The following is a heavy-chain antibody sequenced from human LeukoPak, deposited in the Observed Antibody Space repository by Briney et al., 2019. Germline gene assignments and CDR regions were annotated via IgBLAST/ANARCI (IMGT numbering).Heavy chain of an antibody. J-gene: IGHJ4*02. V-gene: IGHV1-69*04. Sequence: SVKVSCKASGGTFSSYAISWVRQAPGQGLEWMGRIIPIFGIANYAQKFQGRVTITADKSTSTAYMELSSLRSEDTAVYYCARGGVGEQLVLDYWGQGTLVTVSS. CDR2: IIPIFGIA. D-gene: IGHD6-13*01. CDR3: ARGGVGEQLVLDY. CDR1: GGTFSSYA.